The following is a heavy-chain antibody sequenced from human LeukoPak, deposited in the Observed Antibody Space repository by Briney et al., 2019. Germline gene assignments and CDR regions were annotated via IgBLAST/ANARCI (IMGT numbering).Heavy chain of an antibody. V-gene: IGHV4-39*01. CDR3: ARLRIAAAGGSGWFDP. Sequence: PSETLSLTCAVAGGSISSSSYYWGWIRQPPGKGLEWIRSIYYSGSTYYNPSLKSRATISVDTSKNQFSLKLSSVTAADTAVYYCARLRIAAAGGSGWFDPWGQGTLVTVSS. J-gene: IGHJ5*02. D-gene: IGHD6-13*01. CDR2: IYYSGST. CDR1: GGSISSSSYY.